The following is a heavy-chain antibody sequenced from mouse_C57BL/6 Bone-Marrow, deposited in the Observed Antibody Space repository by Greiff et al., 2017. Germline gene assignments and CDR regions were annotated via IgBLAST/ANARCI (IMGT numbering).Heavy chain of an antibody. J-gene: IGHJ1*03. V-gene: IGHV5-16*01. D-gene: IGHD2-2*01. CDR1: GFTFSDYY. CDR2: INNVGSST. Sequence: EVQLVESEGGLVQPGSSMKLSCTASGFTFSDYYMAWVRQVPEKGLEWVANINNVGSSTYYLDSLKSRFIISRDNAKNIHYLQMSSLKSEDTATYYCARDRGGLRGRGWYFDVWGTGTTVTVSS. CDR3: ARDRGGLRGRGWYFDV.